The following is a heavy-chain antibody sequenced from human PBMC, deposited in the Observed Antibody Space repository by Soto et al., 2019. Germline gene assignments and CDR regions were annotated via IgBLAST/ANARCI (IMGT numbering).Heavy chain of an antibody. CDR3: ARGSGGSCPRRIDP. J-gene: IGHJ5*02. Sequence: SQTLSLTCAISGDSVSSNSVAWNWIRQSPSRGLEWLGRTYYRSKWYNDYAVSVKSRITINPDTSKNQFSLQLNSVTPEDTAVYYCARGSGGSCPRRIDPWGQGTLVTVSS. V-gene: IGHV6-1*01. CDR2: TYYRSKWYN. D-gene: IGHD2-15*01. CDR1: GDSVSSNSVA.